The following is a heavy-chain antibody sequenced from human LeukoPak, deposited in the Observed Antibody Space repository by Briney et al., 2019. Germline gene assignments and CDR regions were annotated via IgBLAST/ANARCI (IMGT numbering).Heavy chain of an antibody. J-gene: IGHJ4*02. CDR3: ARENLVAAAGFDY. D-gene: IGHD6-13*01. V-gene: IGHV4-61*02. Sequence: PSETLSLTCTVSGGSISSGSYYWSWIRQPAGKGLEWIGRIYTSGSTNYNPSLKSRVTISVDTSKNQFSLKLSSVTAADTAVYYCARENLVAAAGFDYWGQGTLVTVSS. CDR2: IYTSGST. CDR1: GGSISSGSYY.